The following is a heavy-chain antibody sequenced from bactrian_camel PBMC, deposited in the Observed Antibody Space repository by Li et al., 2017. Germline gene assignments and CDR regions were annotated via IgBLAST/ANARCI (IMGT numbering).Heavy chain of an antibody. Sequence: HVQLVESGGGSVQSGGSLRLSCLVSGDNSRCFYDINWYRQAAGEEREFVAVAVKGRFKVSVEKANNTMYLQMNSLQPQDSAMYICAARYTSGSCLAKSDMEYWGEGTQVTVS. J-gene: IGHJ4*01. V-gene: IGHV3S53*01. D-gene: IGHD2*01. CDR3: AARYTSGSCLAKSDMEY. CDR1: GDNSRCFYD.